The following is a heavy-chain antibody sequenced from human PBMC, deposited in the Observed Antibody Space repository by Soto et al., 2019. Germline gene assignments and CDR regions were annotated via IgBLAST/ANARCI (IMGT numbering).Heavy chain of an antibody. D-gene: IGHD4-17*01. J-gene: IGHJ6*02. CDR3: ARISATVTTPYYYYGMDV. CDR1: GGSFSGYY. V-gene: IGHV4-34*01. Sequence: QVQLQQWGAGLLKPSETLSLTCAVYGGSFSGYYWNWIRQPPGKGLEWIGESKHSGSTNYNPSLRGRVTISVDTSKNQFSLKLSSVTAADTAVYYCARISATVTTPYYYYGMDVWGQGTTVTVSS. CDR2: SKHSGST.